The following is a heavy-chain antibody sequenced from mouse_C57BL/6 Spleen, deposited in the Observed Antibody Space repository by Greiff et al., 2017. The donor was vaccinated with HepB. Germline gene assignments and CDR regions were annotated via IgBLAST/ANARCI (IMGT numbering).Heavy chain of an antibody. V-gene: IGHV1-80*01. CDR3: ARGDYGNFLAMDY. Sequence: VKLMESGAELVKPGASVKISCKASGYAFSSYWMNWVKQRPGKGLEWIGQIYPGDGDTNYNGKFKGKATLTADKSSSTAYMQLSSLTSEDSAVYFCARGDYGNFLAMDYWGQGTSVTVSS. CDR1: GYAFSSYW. D-gene: IGHD2-1*01. J-gene: IGHJ4*01. CDR2: IYPGDGDT.